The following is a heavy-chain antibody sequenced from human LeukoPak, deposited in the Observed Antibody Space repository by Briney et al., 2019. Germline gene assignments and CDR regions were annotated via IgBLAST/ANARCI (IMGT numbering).Heavy chain of an antibody. D-gene: IGHD6-19*01. Sequence: SETLSLTCTVSGCSISTYYWSWIRQSPGKGLEWIADISASGGTNYNPSLESRVTVSIDSSKNQFSLKLSSVTAADTAVFYCARSPHNSAWYEKWFDPWGQGTLITVSS. CDR3: ARSPHNSAWYEKWFDP. CDR2: ISASGGT. V-gene: IGHV4-4*08. J-gene: IGHJ5*02. CDR1: GCSISTYY.